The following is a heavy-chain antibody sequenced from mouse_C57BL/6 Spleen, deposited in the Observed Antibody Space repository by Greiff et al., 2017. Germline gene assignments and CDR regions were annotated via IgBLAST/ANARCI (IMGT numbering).Heavy chain of an antibody. Sequence: EVHLVESGGGLVKPGGSLKLSCAASGFTFSDYGMHWVRQAPEKGLEWVAYISSGSSTIYYADTVKGRFTISRDNAKNTLFLQMTSLRSEDTAMYYCARRYSNSYYYAMDYWGQGTSVTVSS. CDR2: ISSGSSTI. CDR3: ARRYSNSYYYAMDY. CDR1: GFTFSDYG. J-gene: IGHJ4*01. D-gene: IGHD2-5*01. V-gene: IGHV5-17*01.